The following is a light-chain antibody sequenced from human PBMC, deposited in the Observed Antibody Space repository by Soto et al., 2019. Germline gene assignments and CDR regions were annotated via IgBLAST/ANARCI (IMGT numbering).Light chain of an antibody. CDR3: QQFSSYQFT. V-gene: IGKV1-5*03. J-gene: IGKJ3*01. CDR2: KAS. Sequence: DIPMTQSPSTLSASEGDRVTITCRASQSVNKWVAWYQQKPGKAPKLLIYKASTLQSGVPSRFSGSGSGTEFTLTISGLQPDDLGTYYCQQFSSYQFTFGPGTKVDIK. CDR1: QSVNKW.